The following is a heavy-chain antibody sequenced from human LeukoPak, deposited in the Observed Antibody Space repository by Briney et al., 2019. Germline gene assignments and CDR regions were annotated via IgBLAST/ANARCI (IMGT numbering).Heavy chain of an antibody. V-gene: IGHV3-21*01. CDR2: ISSSSSYI. J-gene: IGHJ5*02. CDR1: GFTFSSYN. CDR3: ARVHYYDSSGYYA. D-gene: IGHD3-22*01. Sequence: GRSLRLSCAASGFTFSSYNMNWVRQAPGKGLEWVSSISSSSSYIYYADSVKGRFTISRDNAKNSLYLQMNSLRAEDTAVYYCARVHYYDSSGYYAWGQGTLVTVSS.